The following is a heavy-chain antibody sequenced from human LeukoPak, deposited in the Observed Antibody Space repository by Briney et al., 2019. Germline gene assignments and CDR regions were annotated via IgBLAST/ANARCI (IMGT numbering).Heavy chain of an antibody. Sequence: PGGSLRLSCAASGFTFSSYAMSWVRQAPGKGLEWVSAISGSGGSTYYADSVKGRFTISRDNSKNTLYLQMNSLRAEDTAVYYCAKDYVNYYDSGALWDYWGQGTLVTVSS. D-gene: IGHD3-22*01. J-gene: IGHJ4*02. V-gene: IGHV3-23*01. CDR2: ISGSGGST. CDR3: AKDYVNYYDSGALWDY. CDR1: GFTFSSYA.